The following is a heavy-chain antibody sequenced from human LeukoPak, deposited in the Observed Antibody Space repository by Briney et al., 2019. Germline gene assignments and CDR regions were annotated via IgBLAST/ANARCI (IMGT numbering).Heavy chain of an antibody. CDR2: IYSSGST. CDR3: SRKDGDY. CDR1: GASISAFH. Sequence: PSETQSLPCTVSGASISAFHWTWFRQPVGKGLEWIGLIYSSGSTLFNPSLKSRVAMSVDLTKNQLSLKLTSVTSADTAMYYCSRKDGDYWGRGTLVSVSS. V-gene: IGHV4-4*07. J-gene: IGHJ4*02.